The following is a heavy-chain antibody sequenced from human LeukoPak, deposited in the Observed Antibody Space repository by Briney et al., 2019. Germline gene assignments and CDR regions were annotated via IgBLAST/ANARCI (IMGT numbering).Heavy chain of an antibody. D-gene: IGHD4-17*01. CDR3: ASDYGDYSY. V-gene: IGHV3-7*01. J-gene: IGHJ4*02. CDR2: IKQDGSQK. CDR1: GFTFSSYW. Sequence: GGSLRLSCVASGFTFSSYWMSWVHQAPGKGLEWVASIKQDGSQKNYVDSVKGRFTISGDSAENSLYLQMNSLRAEDTAVYYCASDYGDYSYWGQGTLV.